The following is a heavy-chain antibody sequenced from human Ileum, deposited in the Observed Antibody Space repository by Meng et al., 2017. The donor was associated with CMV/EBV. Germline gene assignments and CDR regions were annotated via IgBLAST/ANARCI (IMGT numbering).Heavy chain of an antibody. Sequence: WVRKAHGKGGEWLGVSTASSGLASQSKKFRGRITMTRDTSASTVYMELTSLTSKDTAVYYCARETEAGLRFLEWVPNWFDPWGQGTLVTVSS. CDR3: ARETEAGLRFLEWVPNWFDP. D-gene: IGHD3-3*01. CDR2: STASSGLA. V-gene: IGHV1-46*01. J-gene: IGHJ5*02.